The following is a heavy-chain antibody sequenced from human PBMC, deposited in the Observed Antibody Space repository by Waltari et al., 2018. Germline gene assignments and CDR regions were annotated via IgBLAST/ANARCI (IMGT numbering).Heavy chain of an antibody. CDR3: ARAGGVVEMATIAFDY. V-gene: IGHV3-53*01. D-gene: IGHD3-16*01. J-gene: IGHJ4*02. CDR1: GFTVSSNY. CDR2: IYSGGRT. Sequence: EVQLVESGGGLIQPGGSLRLSCAASGFTVSSNYMSWVRQAPGKGLEWVSVIYSGGRTYYADSVKGRFTISRDNSKNTLYLQMNSLRAEDTAVYYCARAGGVVEMATIAFDYWGQGTLVTVSS.